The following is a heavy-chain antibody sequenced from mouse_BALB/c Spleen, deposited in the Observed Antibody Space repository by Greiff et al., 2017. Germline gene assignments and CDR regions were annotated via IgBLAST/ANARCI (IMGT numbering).Heavy chain of an antibody. CDR3: AGGNGNSFAY. V-gene: IGHV5-9*03. Sequence: EVMLVESGGGLVKPGGSLKLSCAASGFTFSSYTMSWVRQTPEKRLEWVATISSGGGNTYYADMVKGRFIISNDNAKNNLNLKMSSLRYEDTALYYCAGGNGNSFAYWGQGTLVTGSA. D-gene: IGHD2-1*01. CDR1: GFTFSSYT. J-gene: IGHJ3*01. CDR2: ISSGGGNT.